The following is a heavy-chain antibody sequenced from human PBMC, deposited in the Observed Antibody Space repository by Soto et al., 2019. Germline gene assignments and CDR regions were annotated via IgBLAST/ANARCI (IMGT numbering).Heavy chain of an antibody. D-gene: IGHD4-17*01. J-gene: IGHJ4*02. CDR3: ASTVTTDFDY. V-gene: IGHV3-74*01. CDR2: INTDESVR. CDR1: GFTLSRYW. Sequence: EVQLVESGGGLVQPGGSLRLSCAASGFTLSRYWMHWVRQSPGKGLVWVSRINTDESVRSYADSVKGRFTVSRDNAKNTLYLKLNSLRAEDTAVYYCASTVTTDFDYWGRGTLVTVSS.